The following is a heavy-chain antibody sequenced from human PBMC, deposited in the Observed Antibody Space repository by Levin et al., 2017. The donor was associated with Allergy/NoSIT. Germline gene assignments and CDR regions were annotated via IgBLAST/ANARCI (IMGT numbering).Heavy chain of an antibody. D-gene: IGHD3-10*01. V-gene: IGHV1-46*01. J-gene: IGHJ4*02. CDR3: AREPTPLCYFDY. Sequence: GASVKVSCKASGYTFTSYYLHWLRQVPGQGLEWIGMRNPTDGATNYAQKFQGRVMLTTDTSTRTVYMELSSLSSEDTAVYYCAREPTPLCYFDYWGQGTQVTVSS. CDR2: RNPTDGAT. CDR1: GYTFTSYY.